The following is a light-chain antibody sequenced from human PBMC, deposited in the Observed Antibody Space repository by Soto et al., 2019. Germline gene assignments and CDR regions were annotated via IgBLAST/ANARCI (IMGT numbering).Light chain of an antibody. J-gene: IGKJ1*01. CDR2: GAS. Sequence: EIVMTQSPATLSVSPGERATLSCRASQSVSSYLAWYQQRPGQAPRLVIYGASTRATGVPARFSGSGSGTEFTLTISSLQSEDFADCYCQQYANWPPWTFGQGTKVEIK. CDR3: QQYANWPPWT. V-gene: IGKV3-15*01. CDR1: QSVSSY.